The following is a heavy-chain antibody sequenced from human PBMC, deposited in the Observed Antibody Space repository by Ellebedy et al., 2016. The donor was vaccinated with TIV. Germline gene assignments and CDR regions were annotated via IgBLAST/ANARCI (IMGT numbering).Heavy chain of an antibody. CDR2: IKQDGSEK. V-gene: IGHV3-7*03. Sequence: GESLKISCAASGFTFSNYWMSWVRQAPGKGLEWVGNIKQDGSEKLYVDSVRGRFIISRDNAKNSVFRQMNSLRAEDTAVYYCARQATNTWYLDYWGQGSLVTVSS. J-gene: IGHJ4*02. CDR1: GFTFSNYW. D-gene: IGHD2-8*01. CDR3: ARQATNTWYLDY.